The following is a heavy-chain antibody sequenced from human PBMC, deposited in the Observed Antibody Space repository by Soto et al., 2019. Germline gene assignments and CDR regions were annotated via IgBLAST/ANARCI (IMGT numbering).Heavy chain of an antibody. CDR3: ARPDVYCSGGSCYYDAFDI. CDR1: GGSISSSSYY. Sequence: QLQLQESGPGLVKPSETLSLTCTVSGGSISSSSYYWGWIRQPPGKGLEWIGSIYYSGSTYYNPSLKSRGTISVNRSKTQFSLKLSSVTAEDTSVYYCARPDVYCSGGSCYYDAFDIWGQGTMVTVSS. J-gene: IGHJ3*02. CDR2: IYYSGST. D-gene: IGHD2-15*01. V-gene: IGHV4-39*01.